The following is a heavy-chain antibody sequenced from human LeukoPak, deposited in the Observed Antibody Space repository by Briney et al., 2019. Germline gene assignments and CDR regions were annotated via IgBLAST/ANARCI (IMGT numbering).Heavy chain of an antibody. V-gene: IGHV3-73*01. J-gene: IGHJ5*02. CDR2: MEKELNGYAT. Sequence: GGSLKLSCAAPGFTFSDSSIHWVRQASGKGLEWIGLMEKELNGYATAYAASVRGRFTISRDDSQNTAYLQMDSLKTEDTALYSCTRDSGTYNWLHPWGQGTLVTVSS. CDR3: TRDSGTYNWLHP. CDR1: GFTFSDSS. D-gene: IGHD1-26*01.